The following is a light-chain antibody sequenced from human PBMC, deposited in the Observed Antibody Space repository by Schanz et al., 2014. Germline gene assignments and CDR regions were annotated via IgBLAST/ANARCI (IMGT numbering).Light chain of an antibody. CDR1: SSDVGAYNY. J-gene: IGLJ2*01. CDR3: CSYTGSGML. CDR2: DVT. V-gene: IGLV2-14*03. Sequence: QSALTQPASVSGAPGQSITISCTGTSSDVGAYNYVSWYQQHPGKAPKLMIYDVTYRPSGVSNRFSGSKSGNTASLAISGLQPEDEADYYCCSYTGSGMLFGGGTKLTVL.